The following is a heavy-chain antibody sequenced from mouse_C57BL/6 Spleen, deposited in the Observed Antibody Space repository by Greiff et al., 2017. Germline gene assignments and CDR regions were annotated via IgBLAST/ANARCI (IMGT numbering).Heavy chain of an antibody. Sequence: QVQLQQPGAELVMPGASVKLSCKASGYTFTSYWMHWVKQRPGQGLEWIGEIDPSDSYTNYNQKFKGKSTLTVDKSSSTAYMQLSSLTSEDSAVYYCARRGAIYYDYVNAMDYWGQGTSVTVSS. CDR2: IDPSDSYT. J-gene: IGHJ4*01. V-gene: IGHV1-69*01. CDR3: ARRGAIYYDYVNAMDY. D-gene: IGHD2-4*01. CDR1: GYTFTSYW.